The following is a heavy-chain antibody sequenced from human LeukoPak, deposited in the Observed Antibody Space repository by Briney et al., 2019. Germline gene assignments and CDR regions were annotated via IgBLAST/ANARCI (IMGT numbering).Heavy chain of an antibody. CDR1: GLTFSRFG. D-gene: IGHD3-16*01. J-gene: IGHJ4*02. V-gene: IGHV3-30*18. Sequence: GGSLRLSCAASGLTFSRFGMHWVRQAPGKGLDWVALISHDGSQRYYTDSVRGRFTISRDSSKNTLYLQMDSLRAEDTAVYYCAKGQNRNGGALAYWGQGTLVTVSS. CDR2: ISHDGSQR. CDR3: AKGQNRNGGALAY.